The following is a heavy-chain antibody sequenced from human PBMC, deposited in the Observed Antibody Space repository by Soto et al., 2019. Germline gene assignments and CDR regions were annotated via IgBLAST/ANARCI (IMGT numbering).Heavy chain of an antibody. CDR3: ARDKITGLFDY. D-gene: IGHD2-8*02. J-gene: IGHJ4*02. CDR1: GGSISSYY. V-gene: IGHV4-59*12. CDR2: IYYSGTT. Sequence: PSETLSLTCTVSGGSISSYYWSWIRQPPGKGLEWIGYIYYSGTTNYNPSLKSRVTISVDTSENQFSLKLTSVTAADTAVYYCARDKITGLFDYWGQGTLVTVSS.